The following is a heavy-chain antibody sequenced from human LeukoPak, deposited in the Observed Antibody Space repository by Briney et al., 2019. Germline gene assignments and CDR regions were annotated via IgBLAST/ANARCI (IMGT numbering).Heavy chain of an antibody. CDR2: VIPIFGTA. V-gene: IGHV1-69*13. Sequence: SVTVSCKASGGTFSSYAISWVRQAPGQGLEWMGGVIPIFGTANYAQKFQGRVTITADESTSTAYMELSSLRSEDTAVYYCARTDQLLADYWGQGTLVTVSS. D-gene: IGHD2-2*01. CDR3: ARTDQLLADY. J-gene: IGHJ4*02. CDR1: GGTFSSYA.